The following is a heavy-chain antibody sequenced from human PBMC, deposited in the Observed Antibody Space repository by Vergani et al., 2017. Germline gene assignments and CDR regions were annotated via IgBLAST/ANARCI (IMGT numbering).Heavy chain of an antibody. CDR1: GFTFSSYA. CDR3: AKAPTYSSSWYSGYYYGMDV. J-gene: IGHJ6*02. Sequence: EVQLLESGGGLVQPGGSLRLSCAASGFTFSSYAMSWVRQAPGKGLEWVSAISGSGGSTYYADSVKGRFTISRDNSKNTLYLQMNSLRAEDTAVYYCAKAPTYSSSWYSGYYYGMDVWGQGTTVTVSS. D-gene: IGHD6-13*01. V-gene: IGHV3-23*01. CDR2: ISGSGGST.